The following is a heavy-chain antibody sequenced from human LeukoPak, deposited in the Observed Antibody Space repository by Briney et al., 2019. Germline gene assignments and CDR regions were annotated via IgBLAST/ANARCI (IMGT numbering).Heavy chain of an antibody. J-gene: IGHJ4*01. V-gene: IGHV4-39*01. CDR1: VGSIGNGDYY. Sequence: SETLSLTCSLSVGSIGNGDYYWGCIRQAPGKGLEWLGSIFFGGSTHYNPSLKSRATISVDTSKNQFSLKLTSVTAADAAMYYCARQLPTAAADTRGYFDYWGQGTVVTVSS. CDR2: IFFGGST. CDR3: ARQLPTAAADTRGYFDY. D-gene: IGHD6-25*01.